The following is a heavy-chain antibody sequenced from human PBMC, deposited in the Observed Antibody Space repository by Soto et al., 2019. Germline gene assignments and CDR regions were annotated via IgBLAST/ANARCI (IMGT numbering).Heavy chain of an antibody. Sequence: EVQLVESGGGLVQPGGSLRLSCAASGFTLSSYWMHWVRQVPGKGLMWVSRINSDGIRTNYADSVKGRFTISRDNAKNTLYLQMNSLRAEETDVYYCARDLGNYDRYYFDYWGQGTLVTVSS. V-gene: IGHV3-74*01. CDR2: INSDGIRT. D-gene: IGHD1-7*01. CDR3: ARDLGNYDRYYFDY. J-gene: IGHJ4*02. CDR1: GFTLSSYW.